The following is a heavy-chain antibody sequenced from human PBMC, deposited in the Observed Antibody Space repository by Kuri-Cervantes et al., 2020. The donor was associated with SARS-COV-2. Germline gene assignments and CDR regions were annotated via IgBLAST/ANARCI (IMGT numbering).Heavy chain of an antibody. V-gene: IGHV3-23*01. CDR2: ITGGADST. D-gene: IGHD2-21*01. J-gene: IGHJ4*02. CDR3: VRGAARNCIDIVCYSFDQ. Sequence: GESLKISCTTSGFTFANYAMNWVRQAPGKRLEWVSSITGGADSTYYGDSVRGRFTISRDNSKNTVYMEMNDLRAEDTAVYFCVRGAARNCIDIVCYSFDQWGQGTLVTVSS. CDR1: GFTFANYA.